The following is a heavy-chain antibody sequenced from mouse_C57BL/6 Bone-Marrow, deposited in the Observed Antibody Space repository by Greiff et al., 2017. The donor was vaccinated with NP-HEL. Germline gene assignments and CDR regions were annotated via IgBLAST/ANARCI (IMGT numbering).Heavy chain of an antibody. CDR1: GYTFTDYY. Sequence: QVQLQQSGAELVRPGASVKLSCKASGYTFTDYYINWVKQRPGQGLEWIARIYPGSGNTYYNEKFKGKATLTAEKSSSTAYMQLSSLTSEDSAVYFCARRGNYSYFDYWGQGTTLTVSS. D-gene: IGHD2-1*01. CDR2: IYPGSGNT. V-gene: IGHV1-76*01. J-gene: IGHJ2*01. CDR3: ARRGNYSYFDY.